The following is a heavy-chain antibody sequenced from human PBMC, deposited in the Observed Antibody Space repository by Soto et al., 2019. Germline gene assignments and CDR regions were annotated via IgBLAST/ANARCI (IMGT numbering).Heavy chain of an antibody. V-gene: IGHV4-59*08. J-gene: IGHJ4*02. CDR1: GGSISSYY. Sequence: PSETLSLTCTVSGGSISSYYWSWIRQPPGKGLEWIGYIYYSGSTNYNPSLKSRVTISVDTSKNQFSLKLSSVTAADTAVYYCAGSGWYFYYFDYWGQGTLVNVS. D-gene: IGHD6-19*01. CDR2: IYYSGST. CDR3: AGSGWYFYYFDY.